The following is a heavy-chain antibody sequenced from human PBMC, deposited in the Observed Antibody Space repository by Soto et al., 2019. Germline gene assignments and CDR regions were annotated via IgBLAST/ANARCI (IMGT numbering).Heavy chain of an antibody. CDR1: GGSISSYY. D-gene: IGHD3-22*01. V-gene: IGHV4-59*08. Sequence: PSETLSLTCTVSGGSISSYYWSWIRQPPGKGLEWIGYIYYSGSTNYNPSLKSRVTISVDTSKNQFSLKLSSVTAADTAVYYCARGSGYFVTSDYFNWFDPWGQGTLVTVSS. CDR2: IYYSGST. CDR3: ARGSGYFVTSDYFNWFDP. J-gene: IGHJ5*02.